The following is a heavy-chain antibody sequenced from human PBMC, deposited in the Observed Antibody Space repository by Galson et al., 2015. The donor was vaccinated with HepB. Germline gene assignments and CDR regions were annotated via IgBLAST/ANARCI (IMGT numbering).Heavy chain of an antibody. Sequence: ETLSLTCNVSGDSISRISDYWAWIRQPPGKGLEWIGSLYYRGSTFYNPSLRSRVTISVDASKNEFSLKLNSVTAADTAVYYCARHESESKTYAADNWGQGTLVTVSS. J-gene: IGHJ4*02. CDR1: GDSISRISDY. CDR3: ARHESESKTYAADN. CDR2: LYYRGST. D-gene: IGHD2-2*01. V-gene: IGHV4-39*01.